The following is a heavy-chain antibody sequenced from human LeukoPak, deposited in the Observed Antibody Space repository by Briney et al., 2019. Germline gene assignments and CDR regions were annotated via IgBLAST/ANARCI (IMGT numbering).Heavy chain of an antibody. V-gene: IGHV1-2*02. CDR2: INPNSGGT. D-gene: IGHD2-2*01. Sequence: ASVKVSCKASGYTFTGYYMHWVRQAPGQGLEWMGWINPNSGGTNYAQKFQGRVTMTRDTSISTAYMELSRLRSDDTAVYYCARGGVPAAHYYYYYYMDVWGKGTTVTVSS. CDR1: GYTFTGYY. CDR3: ARGGVPAAHYYYYYYMDV. J-gene: IGHJ6*03.